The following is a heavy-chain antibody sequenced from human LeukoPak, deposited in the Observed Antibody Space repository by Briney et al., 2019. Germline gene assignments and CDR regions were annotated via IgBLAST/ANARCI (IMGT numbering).Heavy chain of an antibody. CDR1: GGSISSSSYY. D-gene: IGHD6-6*01. CDR2: IYYSGST. CDR3: ARVGAYSSSSASRRRRGPVDY. J-gene: IGHJ4*02. V-gene: IGHV4-39*07. Sequence: PSETLSLTCTVSGGSISSSSYYWGWIRQPPGKGLEWIGSIYYSGSTYYNPSLKSRVTISVDKSKNQFSLKLSSVTAADTAVYYCARVGAYSSSSASRRRRGPVDYWGQGTLVTVSS.